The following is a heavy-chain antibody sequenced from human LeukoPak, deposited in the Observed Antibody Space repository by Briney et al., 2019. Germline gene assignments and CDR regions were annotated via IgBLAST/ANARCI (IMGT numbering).Heavy chain of an antibody. CDR2: IIPIFGTA. Sequence: SVKVSCKASGGTFSSYAISWVRQAPGQGLEWMGGIIPIFGTANYAQKFQGRVTITTDESTSTAYMELSSLRSEDTAVYYCARDSRYGGNSGYWGQGTLVTVSS. CDR1: GGTFSSYA. J-gene: IGHJ4*02. V-gene: IGHV1-69*05. CDR3: ARDSRYGGNSGY. D-gene: IGHD4-23*01.